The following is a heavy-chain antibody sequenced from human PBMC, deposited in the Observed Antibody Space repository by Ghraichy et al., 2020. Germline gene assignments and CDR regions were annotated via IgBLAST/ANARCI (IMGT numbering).Heavy chain of an antibody. V-gene: IGHV1-69*06. CDR2: IIPIFGTA. J-gene: IGHJ3*02. D-gene: IGHD3-22*01. CDR3: ARSEGYYYDSSGYYTAFDI. Sequence: SVKVSCKASGGTFSSYAISWVRQAPGQGLEWMGGIIPIFGTANYAQKFQGRVTITADKSTSTAYMELSSLRSEDTAVYYCARSEGYYYDSSGYYTAFDIWGQGTMVTVSS. CDR1: GGTFSSYA.